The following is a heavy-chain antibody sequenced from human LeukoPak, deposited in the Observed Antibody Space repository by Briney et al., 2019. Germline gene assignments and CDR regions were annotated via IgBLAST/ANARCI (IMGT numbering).Heavy chain of an antibody. Sequence: PGGSLRLSCAASGFTFSSYWVHWVRQVPGKGLVWVSRIHSDGSYTNYADSVKGRFTISRDNAKNTLYLQMNSLRAEDTAVYYCARDSGSYFYYWGQGTLVTVSS. V-gene: IGHV3-74*01. CDR3: ARDSGSYFYY. CDR1: GFTFSSYW. CDR2: IHSDGSYT. J-gene: IGHJ4*02. D-gene: IGHD1-26*01.